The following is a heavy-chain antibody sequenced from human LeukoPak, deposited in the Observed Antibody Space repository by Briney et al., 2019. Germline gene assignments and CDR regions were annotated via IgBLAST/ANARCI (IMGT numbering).Heavy chain of an antibody. J-gene: IGHJ4*02. D-gene: IGHD1-14*01. V-gene: IGHV4-4*02. CDR2: IYHSGST. CDR1: GGSISSSNW. CDR3: ARAALPDPDFDY. Sequence: PSETLSLTCAVSGGSISSSNWWSWVRQPPGKGLEWIGEIYHSGSTNYNPSLKSRVTISVDTSKNQFSLKLSSVTAADTAVYYCARAALPDPDFDYWGQGTLVTVSS.